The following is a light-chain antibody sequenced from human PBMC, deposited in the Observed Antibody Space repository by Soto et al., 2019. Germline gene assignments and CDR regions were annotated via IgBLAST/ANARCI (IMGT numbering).Light chain of an antibody. CDR3: ISFTVSRTDV. V-gene: IGLV2-14*01. CDR2: SVS. J-gene: IGLJ1*01. CDR1: SSDIGTYDH. Sequence: QSALTQPDSVSGSPGQSITISCSGTSSDIGTYDHVAWYQQFTGKTPKLMIYSVSHRPSWVSNRVSGSKSGNTASLTISGLQAEDEADYYFISFTVSRTDVFGTGTKLTVL.